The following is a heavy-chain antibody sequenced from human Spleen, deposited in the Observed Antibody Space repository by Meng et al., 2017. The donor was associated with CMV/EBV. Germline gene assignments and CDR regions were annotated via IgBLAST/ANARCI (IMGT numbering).Heavy chain of an antibody. J-gene: IGHJ4*02. Sequence: CAVSGGSISSSDYWSWLRQSPGRGLEWIGEVFHSGTTNYNPSLKSRVTISKDKSSNQFSLTLTSVTAADTAVYYCARGPSGYYFDYWGQGTLVTVSS. CDR1: GGSISSSDY. CDR2: VFHSGTT. CDR3: ARGPSGYYFDY. V-gene: IGHV4-4*02. D-gene: IGHD3-22*01.